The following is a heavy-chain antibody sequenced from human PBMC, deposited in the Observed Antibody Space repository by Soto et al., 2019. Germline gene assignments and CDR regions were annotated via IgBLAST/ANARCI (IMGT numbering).Heavy chain of an antibody. D-gene: IGHD4-17*01. CDR1: GYTLTDFY. V-gene: IGHV1-2*02. CDR2: INPNSGGT. Sequence: ASVKVSCKASGYTLTDFYMQWVRQAPGQGLEWMGWINPNSGGTTYAKKFWGRVTMSRDTSVNTAYLEVTRLRSDDTAGYYCSRFSTVATYNGVDPWGQGTLVTVSS. J-gene: IGHJ5*02. CDR3: SRFSTVATYNGVDP.